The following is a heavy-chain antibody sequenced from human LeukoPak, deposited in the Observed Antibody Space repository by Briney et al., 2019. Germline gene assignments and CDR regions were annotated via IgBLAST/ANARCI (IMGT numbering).Heavy chain of an antibody. V-gene: IGHV4-34*01. CDR3: ASLGGSGSYYNPGRNWFDP. Sequence: SETLSLTCAVYGGSFSGYYWSWIRQPPGKGLEWIGEINHSGSTNYNPSLKSRVTISVDTSKNQFSLKLSSVTAADTAVYYCASLGGSGSYYNPGRNWFDPWGQGTLVTASS. J-gene: IGHJ5*02. D-gene: IGHD3-10*01. CDR2: INHSGST. CDR1: GGSFSGYY.